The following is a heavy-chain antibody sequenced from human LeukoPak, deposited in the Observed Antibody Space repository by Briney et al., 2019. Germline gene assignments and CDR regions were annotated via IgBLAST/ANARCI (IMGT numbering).Heavy chain of an antibody. CDR1: GFTFSDYS. J-gene: IGHJ5*02. V-gene: IGHV3-21*06. D-gene: IGHD1-1*01. CDR3: ARDAGGRTQREGWFDP. CDR2: TSSGSSWI. Sequence: GGSLSLSCAASGFTFSDYSMNWVRQTPGKGLEWVASTSSGSSWIYYADSVRGRFTISRDNAKNLLYLQMNSLRVEDTAIYYCARDAGGRTQREGWFDPWGQGTLVTVSS.